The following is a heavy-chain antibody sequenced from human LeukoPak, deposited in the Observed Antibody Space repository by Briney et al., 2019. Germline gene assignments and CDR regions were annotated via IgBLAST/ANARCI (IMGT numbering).Heavy chain of an antibody. CDR1: GFSLSTSGVG. CDR3: AHRRRFGDLNYYYYGMDV. Sequence: VSGPTLVNPTQTLTLTCTFSGFSLSTSGVGVGWIRQPPGKALEWLALIYWDDDKRYSPSLKSRLTITKDTSKNQVVLTMTNMDPVDTATYYCAHRRRFGDLNYYYYGMDVWGQGTTVTVSS. CDR2: IYWDDDK. J-gene: IGHJ6*02. V-gene: IGHV2-5*02. D-gene: IGHD3-10*01.